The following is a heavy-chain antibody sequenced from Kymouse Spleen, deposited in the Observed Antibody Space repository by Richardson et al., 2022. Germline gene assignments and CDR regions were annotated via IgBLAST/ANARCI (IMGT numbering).Heavy chain of an antibody. D-gene: IGHD1-7*01. J-gene: IGHJ6*02. CDR3: ARGGTGTGYYYGMDV. CDR1: GGSISSYY. Sequence: QVQLQESGPGLVKPSETLSLTCTVSGGSISSYYWSWIRQPPGKGLEWIGYIYYSGSTNYNPSLKSRVTISVDTSKNQFSLKLSSVTAADTAVYYCARGGTGTGYYYGMDVWGQGTTVTVSS. CDR2: IYYSGST. V-gene: IGHV4-59*01.